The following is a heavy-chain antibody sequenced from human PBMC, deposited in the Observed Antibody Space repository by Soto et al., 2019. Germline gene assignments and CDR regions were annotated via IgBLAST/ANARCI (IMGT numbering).Heavy chain of an antibody. CDR2: ISGSGGTT. D-gene: IGHD3-22*01. CDR3: AKGGVGYYDSTGYYLYYYYGMDV. CDR1: GFTFSSYS. V-gene: IGHV3-23*01. Sequence: EVQLLESGGGLVQPGGSLRLSCAASGFTFSSYSMIWVRQAPGKGLEWVSAISGSGGTTSYADSVMGRFTISRDKSKNTLYLQRNSLRAEGKAVYYCAKGGVGYYDSTGYYLYYYYGMDVWGQGTTVTVSS. J-gene: IGHJ6*02.